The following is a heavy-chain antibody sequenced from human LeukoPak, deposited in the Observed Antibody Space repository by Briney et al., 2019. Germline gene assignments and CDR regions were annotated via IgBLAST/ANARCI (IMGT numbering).Heavy chain of an antibody. V-gene: IGHV1-2*02. D-gene: IGHD2-2*01. CDR2: INPNSGGT. Sequence: ASVKVSCKASGYTFTGYYMHWVRQATGQGLEWMGWINPNSGGTNYAQKFQGRVTMTRDTSINTADMELSRLSSDEASVYYWASDRGGSRSCSSTRRYLARKNWFDPWGQGTMLTVSS. J-gene: IGHJ5*02. CDR1: GYTFTGYY. CDR3: ASDRGGSRSCSSTRRYLARKNWFDP.